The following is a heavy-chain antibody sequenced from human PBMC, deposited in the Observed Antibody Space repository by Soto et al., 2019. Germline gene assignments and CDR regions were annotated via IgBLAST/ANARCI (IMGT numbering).Heavy chain of an antibody. V-gene: IGHV3-30*03. Sequence: QVQLVESGGGVVQPGKSLRLSCAASGFTFSNYGMHWVHQAPGKGLEWVAVISYDGSNKYYADSVKGRFTISRDNSKNTMYLQMNSLRAEDTAVYYCASGLILVPGGSDYGMDVWGQGTTVTVSS. CDR2: ISYDGSNK. CDR1: GFTFSNYG. D-gene: IGHD2-8*02. J-gene: IGHJ6*02. CDR3: ASGLILVPGGSDYGMDV.